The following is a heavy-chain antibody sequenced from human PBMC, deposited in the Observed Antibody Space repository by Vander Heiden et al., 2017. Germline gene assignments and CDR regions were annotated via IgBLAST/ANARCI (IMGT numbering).Heavy chain of an antibody. V-gene: IGHV1-46*01. CDR3: ARALRRLAQSRSWFDP. CDR2: INPSGGST. D-gene: IGHD3-3*01. CDR1: GYTSTSYY. J-gene: IGHJ5*02. Sequence: QVQLVQSGAEVKKPGASVKVSCKASGYTSTSYYMHWVRQALGQGLEWMGIINPSGGSTSYAQKFQGRVTMTRDTSTSTVYMELSSLRSENTAVYYCARALRRLAQSRSWFDPWGQGTLVTVSS.